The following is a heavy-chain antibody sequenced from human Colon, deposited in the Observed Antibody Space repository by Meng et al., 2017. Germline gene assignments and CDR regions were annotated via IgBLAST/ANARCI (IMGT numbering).Heavy chain of an antibody. V-gene: IGHV3-30*04. J-gene: IGHJ6*02. CDR2: ISNDESDK. D-gene: IGHD6-13*01. CDR3: VRHKYRSTFRSYYYFGMDV. Sequence: GESLKISCAASGFTFSAYAMHWVRQAPGKGLERVAVISNDESDKSYADSVKGRFTISRDDSKNTLYLQMNSLRPEDTGVYYCVRHKYRSTFRSYYYFGMDVWGQGTTVTVSS. CDR1: GFTFSAYA.